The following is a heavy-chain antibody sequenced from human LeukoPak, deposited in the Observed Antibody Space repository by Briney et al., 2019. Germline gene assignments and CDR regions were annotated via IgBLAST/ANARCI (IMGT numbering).Heavy chain of an antibody. J-gene: IGHJ2*01. V-gene: IGHV3-13*01. Sequence: PGGSLRLSCAASGFTFSSYDMHWVRQATGKGLEWVSAIGTAGDTYYPGSVKGRFTISRENAKNSLYLQMNSLRAGDTAVYYCARDKKYYDSSGYPYWYFDLWGRGTLVTVSS. CDR1: GFTFSSYD. CDR2: IGTAGDT. CDR3: ARDKKYYDSSGYPYWYFDL. D-gene: IGHD3-22*01.